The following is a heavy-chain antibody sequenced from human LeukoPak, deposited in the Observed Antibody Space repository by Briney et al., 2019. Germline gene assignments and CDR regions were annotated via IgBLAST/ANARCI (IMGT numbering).Heavy chain of an antibody. CDR3: ARYIVVVPAAFDI. CDR1: GYTFTGYY. CDR2: INPNSGGT. J-gene: IGHJ3*02. V-gene: IGHV1-2*02. Sequence: ASVKVSCKASGYTFTGYYMHWVRQAPGQGLEWMGWINPNSGGTNYAQKFQGRVTMTRDTSISTAYMELSRLRPDDTAVYYCARYIVVVPAAFDIWGQGTMVTVSS. D-gene: IGHD2-2*01.